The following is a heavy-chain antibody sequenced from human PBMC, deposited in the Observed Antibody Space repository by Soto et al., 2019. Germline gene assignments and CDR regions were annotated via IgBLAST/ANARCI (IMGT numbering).Heavy chain of an antibody. V-gene: IGHV1-18*01. CDR1: GYTFTNYD. CDR2: ISAYNGDR. Sequence: QVHVVQSGGEMKRPGASVKVSCRSSGYTFTNYDITWVRQATGQGLEWVEWISAYNGDRKNGQKVKGRHTMTTDRSTTTAYMELRSLRSDDTAVYYCARVKPLMGELSRSSPPVAYYGLDVWGQGTTVTVYS. J-gene: IGHJ6*02. D-gene: IGHD3-16*01. CDR3: ARVKPLMGELSRSSPPVAYYGLDV.